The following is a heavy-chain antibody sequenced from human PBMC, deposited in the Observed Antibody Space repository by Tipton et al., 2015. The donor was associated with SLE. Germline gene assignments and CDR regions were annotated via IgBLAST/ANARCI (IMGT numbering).Heavy chain of an antibody. Sequence: TLSLTCTVSGGSISSGSYYWGWIRQPPGKGLEWNGSIYHSGSTDYNPSLKSRVTISVDTSKNQFSLKLSSVTAADTAVYYCATLAAAGDFDLWGRGTLVTVSS. J-gene: IGHJ2*01. CDR3: ATLAAAGDFDL. CDR2: IYHSGST. CDR1: GGSISSGSYY. D-gene: IGHD6-13*01. V-gene: IGHV4-39*07.